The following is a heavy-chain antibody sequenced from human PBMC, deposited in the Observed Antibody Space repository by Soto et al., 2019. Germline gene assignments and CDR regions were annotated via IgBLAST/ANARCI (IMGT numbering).Heavy chain of an antibody. V-gene: IGHV4-39*01. CDR1: GGSISSSSYY. D-gene: IGHD6-19*01. Sequence: QLQLQESGPGLVKPSETLSLTCTVSGGSISSSSYYWGWIRQPPGKGLEWIGSIYYSGSTYYNPSLKSRVTISVDTSKNQFSLKLSSVTAADTAVYYCARRRAVAGTLFDYWGQGTLVTVSS. J-gene: IGHJ4*02. CDR2: IYYSGST. CDR3: ARRRAVAGTLFDY.